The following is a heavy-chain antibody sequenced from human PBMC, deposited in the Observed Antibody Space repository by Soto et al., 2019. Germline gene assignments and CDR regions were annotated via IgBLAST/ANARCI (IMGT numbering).Heavy chain of an antibody. CDR1: GYTFTSYG. J-gene: IGHJ6*02. V-gene: IGHV1-18*01. CDR2: ISAYNGNT. CDR3: ARDLGSQGYYYGMDV. D-gene: IGHD3-10*01. Sequence: ASVKVSCKASGYTFTSYGISWVRQAPGQGLEWMGWISAYNGNTNYAQKLQGRVTMTTDTSTSTAYMELRSLRSDDTAVYYCARDLGSQGYYYGMDVWGQGTTVTVSS.